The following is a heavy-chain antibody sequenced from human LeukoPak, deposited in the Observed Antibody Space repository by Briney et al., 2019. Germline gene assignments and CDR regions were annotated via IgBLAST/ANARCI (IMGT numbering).Heavy chain of an antibody. CDR3: ARLGRSRGSLPNSYYYMDV. J-gene: IGHJ6*03. V-gene: IGHV1-69*05. D-gene: IGHD2-15*01. CDR2: TIPMFGSA. CDR1: RDTFDSYS. Sequence: SVKVSCKASRDTFDSYSISWLRQAPGQGLEWMGGTIPMFGSANYAQKLQGRVTITTDQTTSTAYMELSSLSSEDTAVYYCARLGRSRGSLPNSYYYMDVWGKGTTVTVSS.